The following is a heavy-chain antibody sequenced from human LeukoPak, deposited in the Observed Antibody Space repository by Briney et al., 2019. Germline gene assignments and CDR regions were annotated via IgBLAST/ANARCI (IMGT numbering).Heavy chain of an antibody. D-gene: IGHD6-19*01. CDR2: INSDGSRT. V-gene: IGHV3-74*01. J-gene: IGHJ3*02. CDR3: ARPETQYSSGLDGFDI. Sequence: GGSLRLSCAASGFTFSTYWMHWVRQAPGKGLVWVSRINSDGSRTTYADSVKGRFTISRDNAKNTLYLQMNSLRTEDTAVYYCARPETQYSSGLDGFDIWGQGTVATVSS. CDR1: GFTFSTYW.